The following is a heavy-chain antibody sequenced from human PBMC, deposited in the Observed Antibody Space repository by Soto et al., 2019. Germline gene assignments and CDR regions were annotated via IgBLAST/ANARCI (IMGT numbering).Heavy chain of an antibody. D-gene: IGHD1-7*01. Sequence: SETLSLTCTVSGGSISSGDYYWSWIRQPPGKGLEWIGYIYYSGSTYYNPSLKSRVTISVDTSKNQFSLKLSSVTAADTAVYYCARGNWNYAFRWFDPWGQGTLVTVSS. V-gene: IGHV4-30-4*01. CDR2: IYYSGST. CDR3: ARGNWNYAFRWFDP. CDR1: GGSISSGDYY. J-gene: IGHJ5*02.